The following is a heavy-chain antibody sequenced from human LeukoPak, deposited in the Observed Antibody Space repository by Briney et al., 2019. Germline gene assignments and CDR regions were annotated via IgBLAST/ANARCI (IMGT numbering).Heavy chain of an antibody. Sequence: SETLSLTCAVYGGSFSGYYWSWIRQPPGKGLEWIGEINHSGSTNYNPSLKSRVTISVDTSKNQFSLKLSSVTAADTAVYYCARGPSYNWNVKGAFGIWGQGTMVTVSS. D-gene: IGHD1-20*01. V-gene: IGHV4-34*01. CDR1: GGSFSGYY. J-gene: IGHJ3*02. CDR2: INHSGST. CDR3: ARGPSYNWNVKGAFGI.